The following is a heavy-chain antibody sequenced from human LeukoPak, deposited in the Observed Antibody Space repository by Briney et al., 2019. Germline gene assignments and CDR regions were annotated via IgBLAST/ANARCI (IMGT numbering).Heavy chain of an antibody. V-gene: IGHV3-66*01. CDR3: ARDENVEPAFGY. J-gene: IGHJ4*02. D-gene: IGHD1-1*01. CDR2: LISGATT. Sequence: GRSLRLSCAASGFTVTTNYMSWVRQAPGRGLEWIAVLISGATTRYADSVRGRFTISGDYSKNTLYLEMNYLRDADTAVYYCARDENVEPAFGYWGQGTLVTVSS. CDR1: GFTVTTNY.